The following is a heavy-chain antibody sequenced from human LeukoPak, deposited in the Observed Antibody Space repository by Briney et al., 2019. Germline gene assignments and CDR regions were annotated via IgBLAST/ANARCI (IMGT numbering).Heavy chain of an antibody. V-gene: IGHV3-21*01. Sequence: GGSLRLSCAASGFTFSSYSMNWVRQAPGKGLEWVSSISSSSSYIYYSGSVKGRFTISRDNAKNSLYLQMNSLRAEDTAVYYCARDVLYYYGSGSSAGWFDPWGQGTLVTVSS. J-gene: IGHJ5*02. D-gene: IGHD3-10*01. CDR3: ARDVLYYYGSGSSAGWFDP. CDR2: ISSSSSYI. CDR1: GFTFSSYS.